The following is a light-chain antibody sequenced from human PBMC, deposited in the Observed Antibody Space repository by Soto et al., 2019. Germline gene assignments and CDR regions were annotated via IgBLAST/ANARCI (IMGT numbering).Light chain of an antibody. J-gene: IGLJ2*01. CDR2: EVN. CDR1: SSDIGGSDF. CDR3: CSYTTTNTVV. V-gene: IGLV2-14*01. Sequence: QSALTQPASVSGSPGQSITISCTGTSSDIGGSDFVSWYQQHPGKAPKLVMSEVNNRPSGVSSRFSGSKSGNTASLTISGLQAEDEADYYCCSYTTTNTVVFGGGTKVTVL.